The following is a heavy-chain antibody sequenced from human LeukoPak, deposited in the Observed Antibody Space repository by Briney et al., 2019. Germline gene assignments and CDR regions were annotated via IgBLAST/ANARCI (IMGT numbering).Heavy chain of an antibody. D-gene: IGHD5-12*01. CDR1: GGSFSGYY. Sequence: SETLSLTCAVYGGSFSGYYWSWIRQPPGKGLEWIGEINHSGSTNYNPSLKSRVTISVDTSKNQFSLKLSSVTAADTAVYYCARDVGGIVATIGYWGQGTLVTVSS. J-gene: IGHJ4*02. V-gene: IGHV4-34*01. CDR2: INHSGST. CDR3: ARDVGGIVATIGY.